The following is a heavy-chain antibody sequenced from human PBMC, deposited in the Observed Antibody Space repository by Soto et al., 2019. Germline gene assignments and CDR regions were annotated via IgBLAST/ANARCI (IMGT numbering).Heavy chain of an antibody. CDR3: VRDAVWGATLIWGVVVRGFDI. D-gene: IGHD3-16*01. CDR2: INTNNGQT. CDR1: GYTFINYG. J-gene: IGHJ3*02. V-gene: IGHV1-18*01. Sequence: QAQLVQSGAEVRKPGASVKVSCKTSGYTFINYGVTWVRQAPGQGLVWMGWINTNNGQTNVPQNFQGRLTLTSDASARTVYMELMSLRGDDTAVYYCVRDAVWGATLIWGVVVRGFDIWGQGTPVTVSS.